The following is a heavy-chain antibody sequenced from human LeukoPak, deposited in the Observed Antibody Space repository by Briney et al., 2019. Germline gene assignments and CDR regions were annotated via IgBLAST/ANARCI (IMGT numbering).Heavy chain of an antibody. CDR2: IYASGST. CDR1: GASISNFY. J-gene: IGHJ4*02. D-gene: IGHD3-9*01. Sequence: SETLSLTCTVSGASISNFYWSWIRQPAGKGLEWIGRIYASGSTYYNPSLKSRVTMSVDTSKNQFSLKLTSVTAADTAIYYCARGSSGTGYYSFDYWGQGTQVTVTS. V-gene: IGHV4-4*07. CDR3: ARGSSGTGYYSFDY.